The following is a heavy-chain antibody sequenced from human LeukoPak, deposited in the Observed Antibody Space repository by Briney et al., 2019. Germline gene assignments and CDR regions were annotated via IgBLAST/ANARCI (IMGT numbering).Heavy chain of an antibody. V-gene: IGHV3-23*01. Sequence: GGSLRLSCAASGFTFSSYAMSWVRQAPGKGLEWVSAISGSGGSTYYADSVKGRFTISRDNSKNTLYLQMNSLRAEDTAVYYCATSSDIVATMGYYFDYWGQGTLVTVPS. J-gene: IGHJ4*02. D-gene: IGHD5-12*01. CDR1: GFTFSSYA. CDR2: ISGSGGST. CDR3: ATSSDIVATMGYYFDY.